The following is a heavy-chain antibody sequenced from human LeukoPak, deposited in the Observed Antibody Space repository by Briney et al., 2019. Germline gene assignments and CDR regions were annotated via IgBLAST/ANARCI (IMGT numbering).Heavy chain of an antibody. V-gene: IGHV4-34*01. CDR2: INHSGST. J-gene: IGHJ6*02. CDR1: GGSFSGYY. Sequence: SETLSLTCAVYGGSFSGYYWSWIRQPPGKGLEWIGEINHSGSTNYNPSLKSRVTISVDTSENQFSLKLSSVTAADTAVYYCARAYGDYGYYYYGMDVWGQGTTVTVSS. CDR3: ARAYGDYGYYYYGMDV. D-gene: IGHD4-17*01.